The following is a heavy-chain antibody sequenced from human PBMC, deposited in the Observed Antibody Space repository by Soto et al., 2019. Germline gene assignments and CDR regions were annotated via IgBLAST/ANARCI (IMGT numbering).Heavy chain of an antibody. CDR3: ARVRTYYDSSGSLDY. V-gene: IGHV1-2*02. D-gene: IGHD3-22*01. Sequence: ASVKVSCKSSGYTFTGYFMHWVRQAPGQGFEWMGWINPISGDTKYTQKFQGRVNMTRDMSISTAYMELRRLTSDDTAVYYCARVRTYYDSSGSLDYWGQGTLVTVSS. CDR2: INPISGDT. CDR1: GYTFTGYF. J-gene: IGHJ4*02.